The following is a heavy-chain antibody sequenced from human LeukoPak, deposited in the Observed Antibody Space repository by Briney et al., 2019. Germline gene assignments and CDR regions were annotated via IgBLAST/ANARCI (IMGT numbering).Heavy chain of an antibody. J-gene: IGHJ4*02. Sequence: GGSLRLSCAASGFTFSAFWMHWVRQAPGKGLVWVSHINSDGSGTRYADSVKGRLTISRDNARNTLYLQMNSLRAEDTAVYYCARGRVFDTSGYSVDYWGQGTLVTVSS. CDR2: INSDGSGT. D-gene: IGHD3-22*01. V-gene: IGHV3-74*01. CDR1: GFTFSAFW. CDR3: ARGRVFDTSGYSVDY.